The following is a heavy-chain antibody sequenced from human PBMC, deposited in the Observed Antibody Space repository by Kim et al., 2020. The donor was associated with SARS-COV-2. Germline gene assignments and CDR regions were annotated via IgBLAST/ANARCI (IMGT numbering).Heavy chain of an antibody. CDR3: AKEGTSGTFPDY. CDR2: T. V-gene: IGHV3-NL1*01. D-gene: IGHD3-10*01. J-gene: IGHJ4*01. Sequence: TYYVDSVKGRFTISRDNSKNTLFLHMFALRDEDTAVYYCAKEGTSGTFPDYWGQGTLVTVSS.